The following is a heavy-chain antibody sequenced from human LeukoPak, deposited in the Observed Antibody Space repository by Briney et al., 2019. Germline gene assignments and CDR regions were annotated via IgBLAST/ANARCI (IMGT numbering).Heavy chain of an antibody. J-gene: IGHJ4*02. V-gene: IGHV3-21*01. CDR1: GFTFSAYN. CDR3: VREVVGASIGFDH. Sequence: PGGSLTLSCAASGFTFSAYNMIWVRQAPAKGLDWVSSISSTSTYIYYEDSVKGRFINSRDNAKNSLYLHMNSLRSEDTAVYYCVREVVGASIGFDHWGPGTLVSVSS. D-gene: IGHD1-26*01. CDR2: ISSTSTYI.